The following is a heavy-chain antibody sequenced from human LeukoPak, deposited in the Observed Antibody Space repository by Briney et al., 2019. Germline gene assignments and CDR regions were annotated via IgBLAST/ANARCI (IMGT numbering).Heavy chain of an antibody. CDR3: ARDGYRNNYMDV. Sequence: GGSLRLSCAASGFTFSSYSMNWVRQAPGKGLEWVSSISSSSSYIYYADSVKGRFTISRDNAKNSLYLQMNSLRAEDTAVYYCARDGYRNNYMDVWGKGTTVTVSS. D-gene: IGHD4-11*01. CDR2: ISSSSSYI. V-gene: IGHV3-21*01. CDR1: GFTFSSYS. J-gene: IGHJ6*03.